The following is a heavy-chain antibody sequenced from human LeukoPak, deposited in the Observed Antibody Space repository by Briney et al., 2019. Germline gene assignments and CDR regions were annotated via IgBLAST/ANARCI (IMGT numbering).Heavy chain of an antibody. CDR3: ARGDHDYHDY. J-gene: IGHJ4*02. CDR2: INRDGSST. V-gene: IGHV3-74*01. CDR1: GLTFSSYW. Sequence: GGSLRLSCAASGLTFSSYWMHWVRQAPGKGLGWVSRINRDGSSTSYADSVKGRFNISRDNAKNTLYLQMNSLRAEDTAVYYCARGDHDYHDYWRQGTMVTVSS.